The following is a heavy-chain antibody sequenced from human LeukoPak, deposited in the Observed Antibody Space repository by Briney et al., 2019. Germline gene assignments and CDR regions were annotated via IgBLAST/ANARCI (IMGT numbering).Heavy chain of an antibody. CDR2: IYYSGST. Sequence: SETLSLTCTVSGGSISSGAYYWSWIRQHPGKGLEWIGYIYYSGSTYYNPSLKSRVTISVDTSKNQFSLKLSSVTAADTAVYYCARVRMVGGYHDYWGQGTLVTVSS. J-gene: IGHJ4*02. CDR3: ARVRMVGGYHDY. D-gene: IGHD1-26*01. V-gene: IGHV4-31*03. CDR1: GGSISSGAYY.